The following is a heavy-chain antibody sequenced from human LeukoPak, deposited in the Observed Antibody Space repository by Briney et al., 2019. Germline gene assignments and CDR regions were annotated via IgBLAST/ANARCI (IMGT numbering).Heavy chain of an antibody. CDR3: ARGDSSGYYYFDY. Sequence: GGSLRLSCAASGFTFSSYAMSWVRQAPGKGLEWVSAISGDGGNTYYADSVKGRFTISRDNSKNTLDLQMNSLRAEDTAVYYCARGDSSGYYYFDYWGQGTLVTVSS. D-gene: IGHD6-19*01. CDR1: GFTFSSYA. V-gene: IGHV3-23*01. J-gene: IGHJ4*02. CDR2: ISGDGGNT.